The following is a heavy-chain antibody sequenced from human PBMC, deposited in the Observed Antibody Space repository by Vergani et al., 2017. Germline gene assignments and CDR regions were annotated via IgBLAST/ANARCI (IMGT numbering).Heavy chain of an antibody. CDR3: ARDREPYSTSSIDY. D-gene: IGHD6-6*01. J-gene: IGHJ4*02. Sequence: QVQLVQSGAEVKKPGASVKVSCKASGYRFTDYYMHWVRQAPGQGLEWRGWINPNSGGTNYAQKFEGGVTMTSDTSISTAYMELSRLRSDDTAVYYCARDREPYSTSSIDYWGQGTLVTVSS. CDR1: GYRFTDYY. V-gene: IGHV1-2*02. CDR2: INPNSGGT.